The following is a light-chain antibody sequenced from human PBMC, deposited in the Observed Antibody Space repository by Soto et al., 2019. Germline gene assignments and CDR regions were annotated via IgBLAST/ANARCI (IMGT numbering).Light chain of an antibody. Sequence: EIVVTQSPATLSVSPGERATLSCRASLSISRHLAWYQQKPGQAPRLLIYGASTGATGIPARFSGSGSGTEFTITNSSLQSKDFAVYYCPQYNNWPLTFGGGTKVEIK. J-gene: IGKJ4*01. CDR1: LSISRH. CDR3: PQYNNWPLT. CDR2: GAS. V-gene: IGKV3-15*01.